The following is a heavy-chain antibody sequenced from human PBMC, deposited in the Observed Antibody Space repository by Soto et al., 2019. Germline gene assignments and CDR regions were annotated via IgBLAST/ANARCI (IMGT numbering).Heavy chain of an antibody. J-gene: IGHJ4*02. D-gene: IGHD6-13*01. Sequence: QVQLVQSGAEVKKPGASVKVSCKASGYTFTSYGITWVRQAPGQGLEWMGWINAYNGKTQYAQKLQGRVTMTTDTATSTAYMELRSLRSDDTAVYYCARVKSVAGRKYYFDYWGQGTLVTVSS. V-gene: IGHV1-18*01. CDR3: ARVKSVAGRKYYFDY. CDR2: INAYNGKT. CDR1: GYTFTSYG.